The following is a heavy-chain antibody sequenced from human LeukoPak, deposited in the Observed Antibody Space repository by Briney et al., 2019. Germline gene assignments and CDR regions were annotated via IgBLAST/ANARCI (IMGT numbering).Heavy chain of an antibody. CDR3: AKINTDDYYGSGSYLVY. CDR1: GFAFSSYA. D-gene: IGHD3-10*01. V-gene: IGHV3-23*01. CDR2: ISGRGGST. Sequence: PGGSLRLSCAASGFAFSSYAMSWVRQAPGKGLEWVSAISGRGGSTYYADSVKGRFTISRDNSKNTLYLQMNSLRAEDTAVYYCAKINTDDYYGSGSYLVYWGQGTLVTVSS. J-gene: IGHJ4*02.